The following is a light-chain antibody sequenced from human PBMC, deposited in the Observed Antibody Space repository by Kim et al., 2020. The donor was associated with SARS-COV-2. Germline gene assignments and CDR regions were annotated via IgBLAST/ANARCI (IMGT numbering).Light chain of an antibody. J-gene: IGLJ3*02. CDR3: QSFDSSNLV. CDR1: SGSIATNY. CDR2: ENN. V-gene: IGLV6-57*03. Sequence: GKTVTISCTRSSGSIATNYVQWYQQRPGSVPTTVIYENNQRPSGVPDRFSGSVDSSSNSASLTMSGLKTEDEADYYCQSFDSSNLVFGGGTQLTVL.